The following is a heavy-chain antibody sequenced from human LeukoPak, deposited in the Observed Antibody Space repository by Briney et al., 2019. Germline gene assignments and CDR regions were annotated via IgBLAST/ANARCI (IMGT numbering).Heavy chain of an antibody. CDR3: ARDTRNLFDL. V-gene: IGHV3-48*03. CDR2: ITSSAGTT. CDR1: GFTLSGYK. Sequence: VGSLRLSCAASGFTLSGYKMNSVRDAPRRRLEWISYITSSAGTTYHADSVKGRFTISRDNAKNSLYLQMNSLKSEDTAVYYCARDTRNLFDLWGQGTLVTVSS. J-gene: IGHJ4*02.